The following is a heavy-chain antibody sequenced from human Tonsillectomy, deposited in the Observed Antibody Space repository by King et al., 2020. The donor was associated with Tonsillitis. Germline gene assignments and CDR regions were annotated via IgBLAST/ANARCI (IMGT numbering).Heavy chain of an antibody. D-gene: IGHD1-26*01. V-gene: IGHV1-58*02. CDR2: IVVGSGNT. CDR3: AAGRGYNGSWDGY. CDR1: GFTFTSSA. J-gene: IGHJ4*02. Sequence: QLVESGPEVKKPGTSVKVSCKASGFTFTSSAMQWVRQARGQRLEWIGWIVVGSGNTNYAQKFQERVTITRDLSTSTAYMELSSLRSEDTAVYYCAAGRGYNGSWDGYWGQGTLVTVSS.